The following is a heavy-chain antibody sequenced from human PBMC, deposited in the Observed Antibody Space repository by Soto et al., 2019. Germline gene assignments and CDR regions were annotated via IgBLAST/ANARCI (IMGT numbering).Heavy chain of an antibody. D-gene: IGHD4-4*01. CDR3: ASPTVPQFSYPGMEV. CDR1: RYTFTNSW. J-gene: IGHJ6*02. CDR2: IYPADSDT. V-gene: IGHV5-51*01. Sequence: GESLRISCRVARYTFTNSWSGWVRQMPGKGLEWIGMIYPADSDTRYSPSLQGQVTISADKSISTAYLQWSSLKASDTAMYYCASPTVPQFSYPGMEVWGQGTTVTV.